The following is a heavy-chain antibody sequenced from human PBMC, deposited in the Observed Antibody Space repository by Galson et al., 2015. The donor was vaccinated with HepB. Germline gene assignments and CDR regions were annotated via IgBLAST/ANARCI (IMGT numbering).Heavy chain of an antibody. CDR2: IKSKTDGGTT. CDR1: GFTFSNAW. J-gene: IGHJ5*02. CDR3: TTDLPPDYIWFDP. Sequence: SLRLSCAASGFTFSNAWMSWVRQAPGKGLEWVGRIKSKTDGGTTDYAAPVKGRFTISRDDSKNTLYLQMNSLKTEDTAVYYCTTDLPPDYIWFDPWGQGTLVTVSS. D-gene: IGHD2-21*02. V-gene: IGHV3-15*01.